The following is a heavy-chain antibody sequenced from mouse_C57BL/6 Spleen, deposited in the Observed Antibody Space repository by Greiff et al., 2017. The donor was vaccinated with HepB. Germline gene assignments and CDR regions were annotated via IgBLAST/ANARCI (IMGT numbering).Heavy chain of an antibody. CDR3: AISEDYLFAY. V-gene: IGHV1-74*01. Sequence: QVQLKQPGAELVKPGASVKVSCKASGYTFTSYWLHWVKQRPGQGLEWIGRIHPSDSDTNYNQKFKGTATLTVDKSYSTAYMQLSSLTSEDSAVYDCAISEDYLFAYWGQGTLVTVSA. CDR1: GYTFTSYW. J-gene: IGHJ3*01. CDR2: IHPSDSDT. D-gene: IGHD2-4*01.